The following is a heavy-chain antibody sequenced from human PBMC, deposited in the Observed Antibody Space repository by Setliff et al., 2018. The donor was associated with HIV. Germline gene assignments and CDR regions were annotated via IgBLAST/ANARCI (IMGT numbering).Heavy chain of an antibody. CDR3: ASRLAVAGVYWYFDL. CDR2: FHSSGST. D-gene: IGHD6-19*01. CDR1: GYSISSGYY. Sequence: LSLTCDVSGYSISSGYYWGWIRQPPGKGLEWIGSFHSSGSTYCNPSLKSRVTISVDTSKNQFSLKLSSVTAADTAVYYCASRLAVAGVYWYFDLWGRGTLVTVSS. J-gene: IGHJ2*01. V-gene: IGHV4-38-2*01.